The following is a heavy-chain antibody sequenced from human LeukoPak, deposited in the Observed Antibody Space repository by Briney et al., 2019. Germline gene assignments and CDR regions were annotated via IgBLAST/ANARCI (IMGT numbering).Heavy chain of an antibody. CDR2: ISSSSSYI. Sequence: GGSLRLSCAASGFTFSSYSMNWVRQAPGKGLEWDSSISSSSSYIYYADSVKGRFTISRDNAKNLLYLQMNSLRAEDTAVYYCARDRITQAFWGQGTLVTVSS. CDR3: ARDRITQAF. CDR1: GFTFSSYS. J-gene: IGHJ4*02. V-gene: IGHV3-21*01. D-gene: IGHD3-3*02.